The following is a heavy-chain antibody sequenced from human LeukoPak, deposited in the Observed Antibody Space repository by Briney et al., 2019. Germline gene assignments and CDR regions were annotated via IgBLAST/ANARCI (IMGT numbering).Heavy chain of an antibody. V-gene: IGHV4-59*01. Sequence: SETLSLTCTVSGGSISSYYWNWIRQPPGKGLEWIGCIYYSGSTNYNPSLKSRVTISVDTSKNQFSLKLSSVTAADTAVYYCARGSDYYGPGSYSLLLHGYYYYMDVWGKGTTVTISS. D-gene: IGHD3-10*01. CDR1: GGSISSYY. CDR2: IYYSGST. J-gene: IGHJ6*03. CDR3: ARGSDYYGPGSYSLLLHGYYYYMDV.